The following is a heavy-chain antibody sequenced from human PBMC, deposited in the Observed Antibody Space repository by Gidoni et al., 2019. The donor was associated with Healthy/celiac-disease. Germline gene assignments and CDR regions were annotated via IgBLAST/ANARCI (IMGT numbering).Heavy chain of an antibody. CDR2: IAYDGSNK. Sequence: QVQLVEAGGGVVQPGRSLRLSCAASGFTFSSYAMHWVRQAPGKGLEWVAVIAYDGSNKYCADSVKGRFTISRDNSKNTLYLQMNSLRAEDTAVYYCARDWDIVATGGDYWGQGTLVTVSS. J-gene: IGHJ4*02. CDR3: ARDWDIVATGGDY. V-gene: IGHV3-30-3*01. D-gene: IGHD5-12*01. CDR1: GFTFSSYA.